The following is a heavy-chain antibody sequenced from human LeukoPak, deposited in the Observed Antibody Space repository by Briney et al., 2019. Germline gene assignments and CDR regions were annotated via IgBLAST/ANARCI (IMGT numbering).Heavy chain of an antibody. Sequence: PGGSLRLSCAASGFTFTSYPMHWVRQAPGKGLEWVAFISYDGTNKYYADSVKGRFTISRDNSKNTLYLQMSSLRPEDMAVYYCARVKKRLHYFDYWGQGTLVTVSS. V-gene: IGHV3-30-3*01. J-gene: IGHJ4*02. CDR1: GFTFTSYP. CDR2: ISYDGTNK. CDR3: ARVKKRLHYFDY. D-gene: IGHD5-12*01.